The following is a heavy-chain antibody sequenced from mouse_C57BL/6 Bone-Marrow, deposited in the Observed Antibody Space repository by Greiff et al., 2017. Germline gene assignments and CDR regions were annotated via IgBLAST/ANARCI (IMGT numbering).Heavy chain of an antibody. CDR3: ARTGGLRRAMDY. D-gene: IGHD2-4*01. V-gene: IGHV1-82*01. J-gene: IGHJ4*01. CDR1: GYAFSSSW. Sequence: VQRVESGPELVKPGASVKISCKASGYAFSSSWMNWVKQRPGKGLEWIGRIYPGDGDTNYNGKFKGKATLTADKSSSTAYMQLSSLTSEDSAVYFCARTGGLRRAMDYWGQGTSVTVSS. CDR2: IYPGDGDT.